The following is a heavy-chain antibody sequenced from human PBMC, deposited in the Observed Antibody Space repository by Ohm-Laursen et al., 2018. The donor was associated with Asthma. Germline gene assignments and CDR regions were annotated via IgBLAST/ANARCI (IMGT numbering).Heavy chain of an antibody. CDR1: GFTFSSYG. Sequence: SLRLSCSASGFTFSSYGMHWVRQAPGKGLEWVALISYDGSNKYYADSVKGRFTISRDNSKNTLYLQMNSLRAEDTAVYYCAKSPYYYDSSGYYRAAFDIWGQGTMVTVSS. CDR2: ISYDGSNK. D-gene: IGHD3-22*01. J-gene: IGHJ3*02. CDR3: AKSPYYYDSSGYYRAAFDI. V-gene: IGHV3-30*18.